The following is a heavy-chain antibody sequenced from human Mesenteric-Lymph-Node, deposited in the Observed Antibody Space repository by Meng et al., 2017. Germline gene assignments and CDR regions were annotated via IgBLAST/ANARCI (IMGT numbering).Heavy chain of an antibody. D-gene: IGHD3-10*01. CDR2: IRSSSRYI. CDR3: ARDPGVNFGSGTHDAFDM. J-gene: IGHJ3*02. V-gene: IGHV3-21*01. Sequence: GGSLRLSCVASGFSFSDYAMSWVRQAPGKGLEWIASIRSSSRYINYADSVKGRFTISRDNANSSLYLQMNDLKGDDTAVYYCARDPGVNFGSGTHDAFDMWGQGTVVTVSS. CDR1: GFSFSDYA.